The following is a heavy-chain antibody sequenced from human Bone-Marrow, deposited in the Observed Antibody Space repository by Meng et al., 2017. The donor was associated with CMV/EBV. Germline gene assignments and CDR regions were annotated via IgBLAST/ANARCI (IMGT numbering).Heavy chain of an antibody. J-gene: IGHJ4*02. CDR3: AKERAEEFDY. Sequence: GESLKISCAASGFTFSSYGMHWVRQAPGKGLEWVAFIRYDGSNKYYADSAKGRFTISRDNSKNTLYLQMNSLRAEDTAVYYCAKERAEEFDYWGQGTLVTVSS. CDR1: GFTFSSYG. V-gene: IGHV3-30*02. CDR2: IRYDGSNK.